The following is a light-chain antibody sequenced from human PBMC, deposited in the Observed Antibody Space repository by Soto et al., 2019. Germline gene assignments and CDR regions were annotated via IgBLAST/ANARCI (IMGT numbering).Light chain of an antibody. Sequence: QSALTQPASVSVSPGQSITISCTGTSSDVGSYNLVSWYQQHPGKAPKLMIYEGSKRPSGVSNRFSGSKSGNTASLTISGLQAEDEADYYCCSYAGSSTFEGVFGGGTKLTVL. J-gene: IGLJ2*01. V-gene: IGLV2-23*03. CDR3: CSYAGSSTFEGV. CDR1: SSDVGSYNL. CDR2: EGS.